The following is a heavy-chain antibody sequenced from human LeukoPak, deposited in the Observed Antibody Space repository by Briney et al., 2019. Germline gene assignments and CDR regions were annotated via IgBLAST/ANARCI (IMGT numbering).Heavy chain of an antibody. Sequence: PSETLSLTCAVYGGSFSGYYWSWIRQPPGKGLEWIGEINHSGSTNYNPTLKSRVTISVDTSKNQFSLKLSSVTAADTAVYYCARGLTNYYYYYMDVWGKGTTVTVSS. J-gene: IGHJ6*03. CDR3: ARGLTNYYYYYMDV. CDR1: GGSFSGYY. D-gene: IGHD3-9*01. CDR2: INHSGST. V-gene: IGHV4-34*01.